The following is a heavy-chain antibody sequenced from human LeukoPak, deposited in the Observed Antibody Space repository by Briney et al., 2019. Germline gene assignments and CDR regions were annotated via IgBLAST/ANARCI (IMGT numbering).Heavy chain of an antibody. CDR2: ISVYNGNT. V-gene: IGHV1-18*01. J-gene: IGHJ4*02. D-gene: IGHD6-13*01. CDR3: ARDLEAAAGLDY. CDR1: GYTFTSYA. Sequence: ASVTVSCTASGYTFTSYAMNWVRQAPGQGLEWMGWISVYNGNTNYAQKLQGRVTMTTDTSTSTAYMELRSLRSDDTAVYYCARDLEAAAGLDYWGQGTLVTVSS.